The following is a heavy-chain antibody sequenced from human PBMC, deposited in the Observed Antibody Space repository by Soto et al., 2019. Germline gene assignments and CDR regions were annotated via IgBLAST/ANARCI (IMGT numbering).Heavy chain of an antibody. CDR2: ISSNGGST. J-gene: IGHJ6*02. D-gene: IGHD6-13*01. CDR1: GFTFSSYA. Sequence: GGSLRLSCSASGFTFSSYAMHWVRQAPGKGLEYVSAISSNGGSTYYADSVKGRFTISRDNSKKTLYLQMSSLRAEDTAVYYCVKDLRAAAYYYGMDVWGQGTTVTVSS. CDR3: VKDLRAAAYYYGMDV. V-gene: IGHV3-64D*08.